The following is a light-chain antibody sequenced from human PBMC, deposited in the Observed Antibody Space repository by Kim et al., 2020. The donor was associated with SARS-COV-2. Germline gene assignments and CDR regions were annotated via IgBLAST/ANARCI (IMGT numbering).Light chain of an antibody. Sequence: DIQMTQSPSSLSASVGDRVTITCLASQSISSYLNWYQQKPGKAPKLLIYAASSLQSGVPSRFSGSGSGTDFTLTISSLQPEDFATYYCQQSYSNPFTFGGGTKVDIK. V-gene: IGKV1-39*01. CDR2: AAS. CDR1: QSISSY. J-gene: IGKJ4*01. CDR3: QQSYSNPFT.